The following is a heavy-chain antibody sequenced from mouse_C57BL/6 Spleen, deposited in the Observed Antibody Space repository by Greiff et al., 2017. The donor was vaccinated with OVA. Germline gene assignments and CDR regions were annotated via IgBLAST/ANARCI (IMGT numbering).Heavy chain of an antibody. Sequence: EVKLVESGEGLVKPGGSLKLSCAASGFTFSSYAMSWVRQTPEKRLEWVAYISSGGDYIYYADTVKGRFTISRDNARNTLYLQMSSLKSEDTAMYYCTRERDYGSSRGYFDVWGTGTTVTVSS. V-gene: IGHV5-9-1*02. CDR3: TRERDYGSSRGYFDV. J-gene: IGHJ1*03. D-gene: IGHD1-1*01. CDR2: ISSGGDYI. CDR1: GFTFSSYA.